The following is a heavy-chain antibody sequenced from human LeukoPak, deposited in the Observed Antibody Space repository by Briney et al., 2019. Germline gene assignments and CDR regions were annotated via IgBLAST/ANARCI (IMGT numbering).Heavy chain of an antibody. CDR2: IYTGGTT. Sequence: GGSLRLSCAASGFTVSSSYMTWVRQAPGKGLEWVSVIYTGGTTYYADSVKGRFTISRDDSKNTLYLQMNSLRVDDTAVYYCARDRGTTPFDYWGQGTLVTVSS. J-gene: IGHJ4*02. D-gene: IGHD1-1*01. CDR1: GFTVSSSY. CDR3: ARDRGTTPFDY. V-gene: IGHV3-53*01.